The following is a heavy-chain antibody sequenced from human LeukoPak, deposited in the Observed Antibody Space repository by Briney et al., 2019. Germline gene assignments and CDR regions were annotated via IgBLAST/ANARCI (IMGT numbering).Heavy chain of an antibody. J-gene: IGHJ4*02. CDR3: ARDYYDSSGYPYHDY. CDR2: ISSSSSYI. Sequence: PGGSLRLSCAASGFTFSSYSMNWVRQAPGKGLEWVSFISSSSSYIYYADSVKGRFTISRDNAKNSLYLQMNSLRAEDTAVYYCARDYYDSSGYPYHDYWGQGTLVTVSS. D-gene: IGHD3-22*01. CDR1: GFTFSSYS. V-gene: IGHV3-21*01.